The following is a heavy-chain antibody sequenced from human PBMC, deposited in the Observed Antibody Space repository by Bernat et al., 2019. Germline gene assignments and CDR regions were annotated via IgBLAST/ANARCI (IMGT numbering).Heavy chain of an antibody. CDR1: GYTFTGYY. Sequence: QVQLVQSGAEVKKPGASVKVSCKASGYTFTGYYMHWVRQAPGQGLEWMGWINPNSGGTNYAQKFQGWVTMTSDTSISTAYMELRRLRSDDTAVYYCARDLSRYYDFWSGPDYGMDVWGQGTTVTVSS. D-gene: IGHD3-3*01. J-gene: IGHJ6*02. CDR2: INPNSGGT. V-gene: IGHV1-2*04. CDR3: ARDLSRYYDFWSGPDYGMDV.